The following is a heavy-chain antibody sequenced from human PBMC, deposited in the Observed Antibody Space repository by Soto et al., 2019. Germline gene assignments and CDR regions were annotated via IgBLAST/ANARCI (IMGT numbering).Heavy chain of an antibody. CDR3: ARVGTDYGSGSPYYSDY. Sequence: GGSLRLSCAASGFSFRSYYLNWVRQAPGRGLEWVSSISLSSSFLSYADSVKGRFTISRDNAKSSVHLQMNSLRAEDTAVYFCARVGTDYGSGSPYYSDYWGQGTLVTVSS. CDR2: ISLSSSFL. D-gene: IGHD3-10*01. CDR1: GFSFRSYY. J-gene: IGHJ4*02. V-gene: IGHV3-21*06.